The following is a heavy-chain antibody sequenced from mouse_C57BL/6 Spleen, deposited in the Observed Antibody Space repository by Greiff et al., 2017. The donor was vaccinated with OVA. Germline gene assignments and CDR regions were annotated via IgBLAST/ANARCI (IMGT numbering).Heavy chain of an antibody. V-gene: IGHV1-72*01. CDR1: GYTFTSYW. CDR3: ARSPFVTTVVPDYFDY. D-gene: IGHD1-1*01. CDR2: IDPNSGGT. J-gene: IGHJ2*01. Sequence: QVQLQQSGAELVKPGASVKLSCKASGYTFTSYWMHWVKQRPGRGLEWIGRIDPNSGGTKYNEKFKSKATLTVDKPSSTAYMQLSSLTSEDSAVYYCARSPFVTTVVPDYFDYWGQGTTLTVSS.